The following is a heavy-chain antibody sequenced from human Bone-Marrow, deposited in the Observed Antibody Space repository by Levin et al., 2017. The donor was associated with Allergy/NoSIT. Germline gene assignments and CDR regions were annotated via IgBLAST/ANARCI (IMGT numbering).Heavy chain of an antibody. Sequence: GESLKISCAASGFPSFSAFAMSWVRQAPGKGLEWVSAVTGGGGTYYADSVKGRFTISRDNPKNTLYLQLNSLRVEDAAVYYCAKMKGQRSYDYTMDVWGQGTTVTVSS. CDR1: GFPSFSAFA. CDR2: VTGGGGT. CDR3: AKMKGQRSYDYTMDV. V-gene: IGHV3-23*01. D-gene: IGHD2-2*01. J-gene: IGHJ6*02.